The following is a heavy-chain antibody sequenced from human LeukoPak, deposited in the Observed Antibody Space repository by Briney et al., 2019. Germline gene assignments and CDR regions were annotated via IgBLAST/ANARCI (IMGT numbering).Heavy chain of an antibody. Sequence: ASVKVSCKASGYTFTNYYMHWVRQAPGQGLEWMGIINPSRGSTNYAQKFQGRVTMTGDTSTSTVYMELSSLRSEDTAVYYCVREYYGSGMHAFDIWGQGTMVTVSS. CDR1: GYTFTNYY. CDR2: INPSRGST. D-gene: IGHD3-10*01. J-gene: IGHJ3*02. CDR3: VREYYGSGMHAFDI. V-gene: IGHV1-46*01.